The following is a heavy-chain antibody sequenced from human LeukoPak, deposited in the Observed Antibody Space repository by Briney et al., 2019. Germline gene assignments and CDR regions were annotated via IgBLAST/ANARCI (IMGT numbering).Heavy chain of an antibody. D-gene: IGHD6-6*01. CDR1: GGSISSGGYY. V-gene: IGHV4-30-2*01. CDR2: IYHSGST. Sequence: SQTLSLTCTVSGGSISSGGYYWSWIRQRPGKGLEWIGYIYHSGSTYYNPSLKSRVTISVDRSKNQFSLKLSSVTAADTAVYYCARSPEEQLVSYFDYWGQGTLVTVSS. J-gene: IGHJ4*02. CDR3: ARSPEEQLVSYFDY.